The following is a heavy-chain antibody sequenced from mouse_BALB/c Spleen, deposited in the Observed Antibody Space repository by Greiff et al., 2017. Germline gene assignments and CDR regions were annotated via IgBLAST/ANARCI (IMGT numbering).Heavy chain of an antibody. Sequence: VKLQQSGAELAKPGASVKMSCKASGYTFTSYWMHWVKQRPGQGLEWIGYINPSTGYTEYNQKFKDKATLTADKSSSTAYMQLSSLTSEDSAVYYCASAYYNWFAYWGQGTLVTVSA. V-gene: IGHV1-7*01. CDR2: INPSTGYT. CDR3: ASAYYNWFAY. CDR1: GYTFTSYW. D-gene: IGHD2-12*01. J-gene: IGHJ3*01.